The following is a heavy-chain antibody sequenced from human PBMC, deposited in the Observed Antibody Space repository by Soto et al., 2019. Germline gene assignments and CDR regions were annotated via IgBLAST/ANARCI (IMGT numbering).Heavy chain of an antibody. Sequence: QVQLVQSGAEVKKPGASVKVSCKASGYSFTSYGISWVRQAPGQGLEWMGWISAYNGNRKYAQKFQGRATMTTDTSTSTAYMELRSPRSDDTAVYYCARDLGGFPDYWGQGTLVTVSS. J-gene: IGHJ4*02. CDR1: GYSFTSYG. CDR3: ARDLGGFPDY. D-gene: IGHD5-12*01. V-gene: IGHV1-18*01. CDR2: ISAYNGNR.